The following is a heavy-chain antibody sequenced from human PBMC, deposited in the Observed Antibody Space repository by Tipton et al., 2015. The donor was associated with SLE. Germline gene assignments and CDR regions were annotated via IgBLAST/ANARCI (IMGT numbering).Heavy chain of an antibody. CDR3: ARGHRIVGANRWFDP. CDR1: GGSISSYY. J-gene: IGHJ5*02. V-gene: IGHV4-59*08. Sequence: TLSLTCTVSGGSISSYYWSWIRQPPGKGLEWIGYIYYSGSTNYNLSLKSRVTISVDTSKNQFSLKLSSVTAADTAVYYCARGHRIVGANRWFDPWGQGTLVTVSS. D-gene: IGHD1-26*01. CDR2: IYYSGST.